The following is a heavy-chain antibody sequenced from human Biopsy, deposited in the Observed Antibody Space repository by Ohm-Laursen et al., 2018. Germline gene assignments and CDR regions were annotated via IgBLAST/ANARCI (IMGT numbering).Heavy chain of an antibody. J-gene: IGHJ6*02. CDR2: ITGSGDSGGKT. CDR3: ARDVEGFYSYAMDV. Sequence: SLRLSCTASGFTFSNYAMNWVRQAPGKGLEWVSAITGSGDSGGKTYYADSVKGRFTISRDNAKSSLFLQMNSLRAEDTAVYYCARDVEGFYSYAMDVWGQGTTVTVSS. V-gene: IGHV3-23*01. D-gene: IGHD5-24*01. CDR1: GFTFSNYA.